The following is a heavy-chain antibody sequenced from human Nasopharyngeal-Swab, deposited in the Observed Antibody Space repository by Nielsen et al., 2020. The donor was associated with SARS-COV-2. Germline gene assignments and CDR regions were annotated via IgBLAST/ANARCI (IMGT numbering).Heavy chain of an antibody. V-gene: IGHV3-64D*06. J-gene: IGHJ4*02. CDR1: GFTFSSYT. D-gene: IGHD2-15*01. CDR3: VKDRGAHSVVVVAAS. Sequence: GESLKISCSASGFTFSSYTMHRVRQAPGKGLEHVSAISSNGGSTYYADSVKGRFTISRDNSKNTLNLQMSSLRAEDTAVYYCVKDRGAHSVVVVAASWGQGTLVTVSS. CDR2: ISSNGGST.